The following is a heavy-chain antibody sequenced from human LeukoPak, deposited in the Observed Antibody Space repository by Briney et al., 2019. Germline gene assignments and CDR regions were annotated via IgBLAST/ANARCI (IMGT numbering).Heavy chain of an antibody. CDR1: GYTFTGYY. Sequence: ASVKVSCKASGYTFTGYYMHWVRQAPGQGLEWMGWINPNSGNTKYAQKFQERVTITRDMSTGTAYMELSSPRSEDTAVYYCAASGFGFGELPSYFYYYMDVWGKGTTVTISS. V-gene: IGHV1-2*02. CDR2: INPNSGNT. J-gene: IGHJ6*03. D-gene: IGHD3-10*01. CDR3: AASGFGFGELPSYFYYYMDV.